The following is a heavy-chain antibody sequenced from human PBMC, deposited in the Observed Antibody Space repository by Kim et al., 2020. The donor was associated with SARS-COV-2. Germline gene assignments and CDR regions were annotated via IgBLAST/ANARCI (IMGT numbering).Heavy chain of an antibody. CDR1: GGTFSSYA. Sequence: SVKVSCKASGGTFSSYAISWVRQAPGQGLEWMGGIIPIFGTANYAQKFQGRVTITADESTSTAYMELSSLRSEDTAVYYCARDFGYCSSTSCYTWFDPWGQGTLVTVSS. V-gene: IGHV1-69*13. CDR2: IIPIFGTA. J-gene: IGHJ5*02. CDR3: ARDFGYCSSTSCYTWFDP. D-gene: IGHD2-2*02.